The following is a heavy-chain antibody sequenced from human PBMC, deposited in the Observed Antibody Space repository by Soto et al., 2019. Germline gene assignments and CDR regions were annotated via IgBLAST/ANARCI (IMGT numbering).Heavy chain of an antibody. CDR2: INPRSGST. CDR3: ARDPRGTVVGYYYYAMDV. D-gene: IGHD1-26*01. V-gene: IGHV1-46*02. Sequence: QVNLVQSGAEVAKPGASVKVSCKASGDTFNNHFLHWVRLAPGQALEWMGMINPRSGSTTYSERLQDKVTITRDTSTTTVYIELSSLRSEDTATYYCARDPRGTVVGYYYYAMDVWGQGTTVTVSS. CDR1: GDTFNNHF. J-gene: IGHJ6*02.